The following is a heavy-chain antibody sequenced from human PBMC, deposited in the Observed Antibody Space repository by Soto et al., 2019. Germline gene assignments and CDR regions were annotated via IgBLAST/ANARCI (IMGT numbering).Heavy chain of an antibody. CDR2: INIAGSPT. J-gene: IGHJ6*02. V-gene: IGHV3-74*01. Sequence: EVQLLESGGGLVQPGGSLRLSCAASGFTFSSHWMHWVRQAPGKGLVWVSRINIAGSPTNYADSVKGRFTISRDNAKNTLYLQMNSLRAEDTAVYYCARGLLYLYGMGVWGQGTTVTVSS. CDR3: ARGLLYLYGMGV. CDR1: GFTFSSHW. D-gene: IGHD2-8*01.